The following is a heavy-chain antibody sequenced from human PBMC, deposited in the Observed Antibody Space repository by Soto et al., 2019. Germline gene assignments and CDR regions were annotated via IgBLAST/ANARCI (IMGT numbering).Heavy chain of an antibody. CDR2: IKSKTDGGTT. J-gene: IGHJ6*02. CDR1: GFTFSNAW. D-gene: IGHD3-10*01. V-gene: IGHV3-15*01. CDR3: TTDGVGSASYSPDHYYYYGMDV. Sequence: GSLRLSCAASGFTFSNAWMSWVRQAPGKGLEWVGRIKSKTDGGTTDYAAPVKGRFTISRDDSKNTLYLQMNSLKTEDTAVYYCTTDGVGSASYSPDHYYYYGMDVWGQGTTVTVSS.